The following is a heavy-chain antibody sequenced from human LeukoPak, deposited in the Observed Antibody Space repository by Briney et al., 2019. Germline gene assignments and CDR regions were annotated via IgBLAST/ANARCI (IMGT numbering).Heavy chain of an antibody. Sequence: GRSLRLSCAASGFTFSSYGMHWVRQAPRKGLEWVAFIQYDGSNKYYADSVKGRFTTSRDNSKNTLYLQMNSLGAEDTAMYYCAKVSLNMVNDAFDIWGQGTMVSVSS. J-gene: IGHJ3*02. CDR3: AKVSLNMVNDAFDI. D-gene: IGHD4/OR15-4a*01. CDR1: GFTFSSYG. CDR2: IQYDGSNK. V-gene: IGHV3-30*02.